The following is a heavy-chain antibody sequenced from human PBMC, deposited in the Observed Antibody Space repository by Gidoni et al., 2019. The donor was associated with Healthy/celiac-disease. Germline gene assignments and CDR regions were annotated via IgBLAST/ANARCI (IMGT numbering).Heavy chain of an antibody. V-gene: IGHV3-48*01. D-gene: IGHD2-2*01. Sequence: EVQLVESGGGLVQPGGSLRLSCAASGFTFSSYSMTWVRQAPGKGLEWVSYISSSSSTIYYADSVKGRFTISRDHAKNSLYLQMNSLRAEDTAVYYCARDPGSTSWTANWFDPWGQGTLVTVSS. CDR2: ISSSSSTI. J-gene: IGHJ5*02. CDR3: ARDPGSTSWTANWFDP. CDR1: GFTFSSYS.